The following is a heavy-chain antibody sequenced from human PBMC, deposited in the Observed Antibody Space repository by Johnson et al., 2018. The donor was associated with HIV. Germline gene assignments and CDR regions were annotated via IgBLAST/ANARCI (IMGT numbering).Heavy chain of an antibody. V-gene: IGHV3-15*01. CDR2: IKSKTDGGTT. Sequence: VQLVESGGGLVKPGESLRLSCAASGFSFSNAWMNWVRQAPGKGLEWVGRIKSKTDGGTTDYAAPVKGRFTLSRDDSKNTLFLQMNSLKTEDTALDYCTAHYRNAFDIWGQGTMVTVSS. CDR3: TAHYRNAFDI. CDR1: GFSFSNAW. J-gene: IGHJ3*02. D-gene: IGHD1-26*01.